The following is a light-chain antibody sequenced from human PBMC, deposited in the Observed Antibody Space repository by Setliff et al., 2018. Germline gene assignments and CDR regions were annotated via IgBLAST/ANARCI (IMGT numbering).Light chain of an antibody. CDR3: TSFTATSTPVV. V-gene: IGLV2-14*03. J-gene: IGLJ3*02. CDR2: DVS. Sequence: QSVLTQPASVSGSPGQSITISCTGTSSDIGAYDYVSWYQYHPGKAPKFIIYDVSQRPSGVSNRFSGSKSGNTASLTISGLQAEDEADYYCTSFTATSTPVVFGGGTKVTV. CDR1: SSDIGAYDY.